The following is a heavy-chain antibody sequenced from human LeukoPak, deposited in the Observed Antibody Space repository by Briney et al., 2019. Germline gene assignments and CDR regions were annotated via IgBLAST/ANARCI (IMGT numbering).Heavy chain of an antibody. D-gene: IGHD3-16*01. V-gene: IGHV4-59*08. J-gene: IGHJ4*02. CDR1: GGSISSYY. Sequence: SETLSLTCTVSGGSISSYYWSWIRQPPGKGLEWIGYIYYSGSTNYNPSLKSRVTISVDTSKNQFSLKLSSVTAADTAVYYCARQRAFGGVISYWGQGTLVTVSS. CDR2: IYYSGST. CDR3: ARQRAFGGVISY.